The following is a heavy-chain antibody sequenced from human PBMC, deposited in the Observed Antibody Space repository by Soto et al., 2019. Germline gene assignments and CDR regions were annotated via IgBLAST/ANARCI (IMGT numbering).Heavy chain of an antibody. J-gene: IGHJ6*02. D-gene: IGHD3-3*01. CDR1: GDSISNYY. CDR2: MYFSGST. Sequence: SETLSLTCTVSGDSISNYYWNWIRQPPGKGLEWIAYMYFSGSTNYSPSLKSRVTISVDTSKNQFSLKLSSVTAADTAVYYCARGGYDFWSGLPQSMDVWGQGTTVTVSS. V-gene: IGHV4-59*01. CDR3: ARGGYDFWSGLPQSMDV.